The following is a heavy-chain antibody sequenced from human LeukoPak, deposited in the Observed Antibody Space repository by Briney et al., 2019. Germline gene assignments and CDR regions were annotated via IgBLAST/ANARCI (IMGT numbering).Heavy chain of an antibody. CDR2: IIPTFGTA. J-gene: IGHJ3*02. CDR3: ARERIAARPYAFDI. Sequence: GASVKVSCKASGGTFSSYAISWVRQAPGQGLEWMGGIIPTFGTANYAQKFQGRVTITADESTSTAYMELSSLRSEDTAVYYCARERIAARPYAFDIWGQGTMVTVSS. D-gene: IGHD6-6*01. CDR1: GGTFSSYA. V-gene: IGHV1-69*13.